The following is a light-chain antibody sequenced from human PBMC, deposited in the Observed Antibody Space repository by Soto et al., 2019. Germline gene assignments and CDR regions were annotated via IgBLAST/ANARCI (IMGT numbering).Light chain of an antibody. CDR3: QQCAYSPLT. CDR1: QSVGNNF. Sequence: EIVLTQSPGTLSLSPGERATLSCRASQSVGNNFLAWYQQKPGQAPRLLISSASNRATGIPARFSGSRSGTAYTRTISRLEPEDFAVYDCQQCAYSPLTCGGGSRVEIK. J-gene: IGKJ4*01. CDR2: SAS. V-gene: IGKV3-20*01.